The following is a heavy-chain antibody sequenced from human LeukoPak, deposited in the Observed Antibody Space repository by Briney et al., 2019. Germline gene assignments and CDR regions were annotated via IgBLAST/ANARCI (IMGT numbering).Heavy chain of an antibody. CDR3: ARDYEWRIVGAGMDV. V-gene: IGHV3-66*01. J-gene: IGHJ6*02. CDR1: GFTVSSNY. D-gene: IGHD1-26*01. CDR2: IYSGGST. Sequence: GGSLRLSCAASGFTVSSNYMSWVRQAPGKGLEWVSVIYSGGSTYYADSVKGRFTISRDNSKNTLYLQMNSLRAEDTAVYYCARDYEWRIVGAGMDVWGQGTTVTVSS.